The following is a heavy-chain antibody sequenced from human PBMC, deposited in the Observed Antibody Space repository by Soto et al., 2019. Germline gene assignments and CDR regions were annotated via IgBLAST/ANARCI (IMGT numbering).Heavy chain of an antibody. V-gene: IGHV1-69*12. CDR2: FTPIFGTA. D-gene: IGHD2-15*01. CDR1: GGTFSSYA. J-gene: IGHJ4*02. CDR3: ARESRYCSGGSCYFLPGIDY. Sequence: QVQLVQSGAEVKKPGSSVKVSCKASGGTFSSYAISWVRQAPGQGLEWMGGFTPIFGTANYAQKFQGRVTITADESTSTAYMELSSLRSEDTAVYYCARESRYCSGGSCYFLPGIDYWGQGTLVTVSS.